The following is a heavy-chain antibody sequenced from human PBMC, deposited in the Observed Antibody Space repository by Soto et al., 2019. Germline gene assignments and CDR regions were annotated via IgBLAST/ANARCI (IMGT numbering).Heavy chain of an antibody. D-gene: IGHD4-17*01. CDR1: GGSFSDYH. CDR2: INHSGGT. Sequence: QVQLQQWGAGLLKPSETLSLTCAVSGGSFSDYHWSWIRQPPGKGLEWIGEINHSGGTNYNPSLKSRVTISVDTSKNQFSLRLSAVTAADTAVYYCARERGDYPYYGLDVWDQGTTVTVSS. CDR3: ARERGDYPYYGLDV. V-gene: IGHV4-34*01. J-gene: IGHJ6*02.